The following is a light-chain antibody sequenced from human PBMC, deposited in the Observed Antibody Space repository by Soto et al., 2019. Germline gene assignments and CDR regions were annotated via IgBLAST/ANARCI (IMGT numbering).Light chain of an antibody. CDR2: DVS. J-gene: IGLJ1*01. Sequence: QSALTQPASVSGSPGQSITISCTGTSSDVGGYNYVSWYQQHPGKAPKLMIYDVSSRPSGVSDRFSGSKSGNTASLTISGLQAEDEADYYCSSYTSSSTYVFGTGTKVTVV. CDR3: SSYTSSSTYV. CDR1: SSDVGGYNY. V-gene: IGLV2-14*01.